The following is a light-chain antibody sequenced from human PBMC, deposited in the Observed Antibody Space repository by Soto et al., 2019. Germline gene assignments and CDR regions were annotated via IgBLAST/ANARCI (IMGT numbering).Light chain of an antibody. CDR1: TIDVDSSNY. CDR2: DVS. J-gene: IGLJ1*01. V-gene: IGLV2-11*01. Sequence: QSVLTQPRSVSGSPGQSVTISCTGPTIDVDSSNYVSWYQQHPGKAPKLMIYDVSERPSGVPDRFSGSKSGSTASLSISGLQAEDNXDYHSISYTARQSYLFGTGTKVTVL. CDR3: ISYTARQSYL.